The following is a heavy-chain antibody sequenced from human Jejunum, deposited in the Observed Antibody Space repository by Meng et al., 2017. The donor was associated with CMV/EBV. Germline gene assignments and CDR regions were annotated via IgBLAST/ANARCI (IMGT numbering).Heavy chain of an antibody. D-gene: IGHD3-10*01. Sequence: SGFSFSSFGMHWVRQAPGKGLEWVAYIRYDLATKYYVDSVKGRFTISRDNSRNSVSLQMNSLRDDDTAIYYCAKQGDPSAYFFDFWGEGTLVTVSS. J-gene: IGHJ4*02. CDR1: GFSFSSFG. CDR2: IRYDLATK. CDR3: AKQGDPSAYFFDF. V-gene: IGHV3-30*02.